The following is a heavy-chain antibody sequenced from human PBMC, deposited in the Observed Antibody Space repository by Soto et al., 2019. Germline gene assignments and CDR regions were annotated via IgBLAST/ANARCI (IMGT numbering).Heavy chain of an antibody. J-gene: IGHJ5*02. CDR2: VYATGTS. D-gene: IGHD4-17*01. CDR1: GGSMSTFS. V-gene: IGHV4-4*07. Sequence: SETLSLTCSVSGGSMSTFSWSCIRKTSWKGLEWMGRVYATGTSDYNPSLRSRIAMSVDISKKTFSLRLRSVTAADTGVYYCVRDGSKTLRDCFDPWGQGILVTVSS. CDR3: VRDGSKTLRDCFDP.